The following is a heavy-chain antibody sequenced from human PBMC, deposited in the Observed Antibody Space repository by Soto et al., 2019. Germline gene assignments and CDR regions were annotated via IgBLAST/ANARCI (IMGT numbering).Heavy chain of an antibody. CDR3: AKSIGPWSRYKDYYYYGMDV. CDR1: GFTFSIDA. J-gene: IGHJ6*04. CDR2: MSGSGYSS. Sequence: TGGSLRRSCAASGFTFSIDAMSWVRQAPGKGLEWVSAMSGSGYSSYYADSVKRRFTVSRDNSKNTLYLQMNSLRAEDTAVYYCAKSIGPWSRYKDYYYYGMDVWGEGTPLAVYS. V-gene: IGHV3-23*01. D-gene: IGHD2-2*02.